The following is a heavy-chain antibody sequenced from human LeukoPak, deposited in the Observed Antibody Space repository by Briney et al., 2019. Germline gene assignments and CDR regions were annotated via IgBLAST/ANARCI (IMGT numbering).Heavy chain of an antibody. CDR2: INWNGGST. Sequence: GGSLRLSCAASGFTFDDYAMHRVRQAPGKGLEWVSNINWNGGSTGYADSVKGRFTISRDNAKNSLYLQMNSLRAEDTALYYCARGVHSHYYYYMDVWGKGTTVTVSS. CDR1: GFTFDDYA. CDR3: ARGVHSHYYYYMDV. V-gene: IGHV3-20*04. D-gene: IGHD3-10*01. J-gene: IGHJ6*03.